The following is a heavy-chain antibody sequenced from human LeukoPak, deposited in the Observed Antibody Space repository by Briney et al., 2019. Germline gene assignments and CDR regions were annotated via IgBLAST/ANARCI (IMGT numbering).Heavy chain of an antibody. CDR2: ISFAWNT. CDR3: ARESRPTFYYDSSGYYPDY. D-gene: IGHD3-22*01. Sequence: SETLSLTCTVSGASFNKTIDYWAWIRQPPGKGLEWISSISFAWNTFYNPSLKSRVTISVDTSQNLVSLKLSSVTAADTAVYYSARESRPTFYYDSSGYYPDYWGQGTLVTVSS. J-gene: IGHJ4*02. V-gene: IGHV4-39*02. CDR1: GASFNKTIDY.